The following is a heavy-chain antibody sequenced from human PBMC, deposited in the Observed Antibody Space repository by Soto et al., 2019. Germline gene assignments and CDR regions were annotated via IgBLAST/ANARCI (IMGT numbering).Heavy chain of an antibody. CDR3: AREDRGNRFLEWLPYSYYGIDV. Sequence: ASVKVSCKPSGYTFTSYGISWVRQAPGDRREWMGWISPYNGNTNYAQKLQSRVTMTTDTSTSTAYMELRSLRSDDTAVYYCAREDRGNRFLEWLPYSYYGIDVWGQGTTVTVSS. D-gene: IGHD3-3*01. CDR2: ISPYNGNT. V-gene: IGHV1-18*04. J-gene: IGHJ6*02. CDR1: GYTFTSYG.